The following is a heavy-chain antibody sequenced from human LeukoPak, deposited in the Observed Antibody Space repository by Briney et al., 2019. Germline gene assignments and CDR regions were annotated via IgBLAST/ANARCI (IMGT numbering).Heavy chain of an antibody. D-gene: IGHD2-2*01. CDR1: GYTFTDYY. CDR2: MNPNSGGT. Sequence: GASVTVSYKASGYTFTDYYVHWVRQAPGQGLEWMGWMNPNSGGTNYPQRFQGRVTMTRDTSISTAYMELTRLRFDDTAVFYCATSRGGTSFDYWGQGTLVTVSS. V-gene: IGHV1-2*02. J-gene: IGHJ4*02. CDR3: ATSRGGTSFDY.